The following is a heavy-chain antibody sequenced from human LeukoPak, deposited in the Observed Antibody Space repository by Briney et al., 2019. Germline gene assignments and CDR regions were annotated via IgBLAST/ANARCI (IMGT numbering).Heavy chain of an antibody. V-gene: IGHV1-2*02. Sequence: GASVKVCCKASGYTFTGYYMHWVRQAPGQGLEWMGWINPNSGGTNYAQKFQGRVTMTRDTSISTAYMELSRLRSDDTAVYYCARGPVYYGSGSYYNWFDPWGQGTLVTVSS. CDR3: ARGPVYYGSGSYYNWFDP. D-gene: IGHD3-10*01. CDR1: GYTFTGYY. CDR2: INPNSGGT. J-gene: IGHJ5*02.